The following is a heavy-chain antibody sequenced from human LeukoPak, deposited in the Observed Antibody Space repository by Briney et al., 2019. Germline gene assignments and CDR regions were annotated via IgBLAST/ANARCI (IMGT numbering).Heavy chain of an antibody. V-gene: IGHV3-53*01. J-gene: IGHJ5*01. CDR3: AKDRHAPGRYCSSTSCFPFDS. CDR1: GFTVSSNY. D-gene: IGHD2-2*01. CDR2: IYSGGST. Sequence: PGGSLRLSCAASGFTVSSNYMSWVRQAPGKGLEWVSVIYSGGSTYYADSVKGRFTISRDNSKSTLYIQMNSLRAEDTAVYYCAKDRHAPGRYCSSTSCFPFDSWGQGTLVTVSS.